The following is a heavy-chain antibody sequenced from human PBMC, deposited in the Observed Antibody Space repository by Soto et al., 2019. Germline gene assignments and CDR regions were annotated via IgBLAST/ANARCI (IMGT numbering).Heavy chain of an antibody. CDR3: ARVRCSSTSCYPYYYGMDV. CDR1: GFTFSSYW. D-gene: IGHD2-2*01. CDR2: INSDGSST. Sequence: GESLKISCAASGFTFSSYWMHWVRQAPGKGLVWVSRINSDGSSTSYADSVKGRFTISRDNAKNTLYLQMNSLRAEDTAVYYCARVRCSSTSCYPYYYGMDVWGQGTTVTVSS. J-gene: IGHJ6*02. V-gene: IGHV3-74*01.